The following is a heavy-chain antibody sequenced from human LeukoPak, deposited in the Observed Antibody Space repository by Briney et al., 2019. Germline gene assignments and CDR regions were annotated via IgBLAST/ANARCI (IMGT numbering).Heavy chain of an antibody. D-gene: IGHD2-15*01. CDR1: GFTFSSYS. CDR2: ISSSGSYI. J-gene: IGHJ6*02. Sequence: PGGSLRLSCAASGFTFSSYSMNWVRQAPGKGLEWVSSISSSGSYIYYADSMQGRFTISRDNAKNSLYLQMNSLRAEDTAVYYCAITPSEYCSGGSCYFFYYYYGMDVWGQGTTVTVSS. CDR3: AITPSEYCSGGSCYFFYYYYGMDV. V-gene: IGHV3-21*04.